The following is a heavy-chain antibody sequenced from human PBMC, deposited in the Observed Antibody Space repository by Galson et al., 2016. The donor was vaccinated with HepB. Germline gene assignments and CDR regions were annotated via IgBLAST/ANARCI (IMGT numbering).Heavy chain of an antibody. CDR1: GASISDDDYY. V-gene: IGHV4-30-4*01. D-gene: IGHD2-15*01. Sequence: TLSLTCTVSGASISDDDYYWRWIRQSPGKGLQWIGYIYNSGNPYYNPSLESRVSISMDTSKTHLSLRLTSVTAADTAVYFCARGPPEGCGGGTCYLGALYLWGQGTLVTVSS. J-gene: IGHJ4*03. CDR3: ARGPPEGCGGGTCYLGALYL. CDR2: IYNSGNP.